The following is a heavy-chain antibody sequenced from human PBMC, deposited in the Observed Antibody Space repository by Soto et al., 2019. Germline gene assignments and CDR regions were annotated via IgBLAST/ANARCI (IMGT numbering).Heavy chain of an antibody. CDR2: IKSKTDGGTT. D-gene: IGHD1-26*01. Sequence: EVQLVESGGGLVKPGGSLRLSCAASGFTFSNAWMSWVRQAPGKGLEWVGRIKSKTDGGTTDYEAPVKGRFTISRDDSKTTLYLQMTSLKTQDTAVYYCTGARGDYWGQGTLVTVSS. CDR1: GFTFSNAW. J-gene: IGHJ4*02. CDR3: TGARGDY. V-gene: IGHV3-15*01.